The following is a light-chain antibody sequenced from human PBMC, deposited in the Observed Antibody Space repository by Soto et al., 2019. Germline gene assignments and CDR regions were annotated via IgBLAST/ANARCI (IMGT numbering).Light chain of an antibody. J-gene: IGKJ5*01. CDR3: QQYNNWRSIT. CDR2: DAS. Sequence: EIVMTQSPATLSLSPGERATLSCRASQSVSSNLAWYQNKPGQAPRLLVYDASTRAAAIPARFSGSGSGTDFTLTISSLQSEDFAAYYCQQYNNWRSITFGQGTRLEI. CDR1: QSVSSN. V-gene: IGKV3-15*01.